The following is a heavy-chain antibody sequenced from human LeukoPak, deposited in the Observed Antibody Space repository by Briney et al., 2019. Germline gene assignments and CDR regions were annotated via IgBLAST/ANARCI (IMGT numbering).Heavy chain of an antibody. D-gene: IGHD4-11*01. CDR1: GFTFSHYG. Sequence: PGRSLRLSCTTSGFTFSHYGMHWARQAPGKGLEWVAVIWSDASNQYYADSVKGQFTISRDDSQKTVYLQMNSLRPEDTAVYYCARDAQRGFDYSNSLRYWGHGALVTV. J-gene: IGHJ4*01. V-gene: IGHV3-33*01. CDR2: IWSDASNQ. CDR3: ARDAQRGFDYSNSLRY.